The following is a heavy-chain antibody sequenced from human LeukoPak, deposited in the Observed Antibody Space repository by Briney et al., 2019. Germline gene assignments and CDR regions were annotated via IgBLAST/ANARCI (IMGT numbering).Heavy chain of an antibody. V-gene: IGHV1-24*01. D-gene: IGHD5-18*01. CDR1: GYTLTELS. CDR3: ATYGPGYSYGSGFDY. J-gene: IGHJ4*02. CDR2: FDPEDGET. Sequence: ASGKVSSTVSGYTLTELSMDWARQAPGTGIEWIGCFDPEDGETINAQKFQGRVTMTEDTSTDTAYMELSSMTSEDTAVYYCATYGPGYSYGSGFDYWGQGTLVTVSS.